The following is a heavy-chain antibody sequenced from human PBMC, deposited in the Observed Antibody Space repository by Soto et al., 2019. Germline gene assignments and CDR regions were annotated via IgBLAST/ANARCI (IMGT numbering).Heavy chain of an antibody. J-gene: IGHJ4*02. CDR1: GTSLSTSGVG. V-gene: IGHV2-5*01. D-gene: IGHD3-9*01. CDR3: AHTSPLTFFDY. Sequence: QITLKESGPTLVKPTQTLTLTCTFSGTSLSTSGVGVGWVRQPPGKALEWLAVIYWNDDKRYSPSLKNRVTVTKDTSKNQVVLSVTNIDPADTGTYSCAHTSPLTFFDYWGQGTLVTVSS. CDR2: IYWNDDK.